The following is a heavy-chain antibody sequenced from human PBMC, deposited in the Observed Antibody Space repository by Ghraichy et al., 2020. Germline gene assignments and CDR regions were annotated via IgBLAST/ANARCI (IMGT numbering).Heavy chain of an antibody. CDR3: ARGYCSSTSCYSRPYYYYGMDV. J-gene: IGHJ6*02. CDR1: GYTFTSYD. CDR2: MNPNSGNT. Sequence: ASVKVSCKASGYTFTSYDINWVRQATGQGLEWMGWMNPNSGNTGYAQKFQGRVTMTRNTSISTAYMELSSLRSEDTAVYYCARGYCSSTSCYSRPYYYYGMDVWGQGTTVTVSS. V-gene: IGHV1-8*01. D-gene: IGHD2-2*01.